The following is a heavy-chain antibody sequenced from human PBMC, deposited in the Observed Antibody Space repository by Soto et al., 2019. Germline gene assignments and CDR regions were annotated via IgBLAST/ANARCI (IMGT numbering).Heavy chain of an antibody. J-gene: IGHJ4*02. CDR2: IYTSGNT. Sequence: EVQVVESGGDLVQPGGSLRLSCAASAFTVSSNYMTWVRQAPGKGLEWVAVIYTSGNTDYADSVKGRFTISRDNSKNAVSLQMNSLRTEDTAVYYCARGRATAISFVLDYWGQGTLVTVSS. CDR1: AFTVSSNY. V-gene: IGHV3-66*01. CDR3: ARGRATAISFVLDY. D-gene: IGHD5-18*01.